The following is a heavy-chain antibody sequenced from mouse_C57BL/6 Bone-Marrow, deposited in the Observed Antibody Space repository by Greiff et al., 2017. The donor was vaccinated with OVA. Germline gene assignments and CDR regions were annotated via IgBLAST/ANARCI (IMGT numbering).Heavy chain of an antibody. CDR3: ARLDAMDY. J-gene: IGHJ4*01. CDR2: ISNGGGSN. CDR1: GFTFSDFY. V-gene: IGHV5-12*01. Sequence: EVMLVESGGGLVQPGGSLKLSCAASGFTFSDFYMYWIRQTPEKRLEWVAYISNGGGSNYYPDTVKGRFTISRDNAKNTLYMQMRRLKSEDTAMYYCARLDAMDYWGQGTSVTVSS.